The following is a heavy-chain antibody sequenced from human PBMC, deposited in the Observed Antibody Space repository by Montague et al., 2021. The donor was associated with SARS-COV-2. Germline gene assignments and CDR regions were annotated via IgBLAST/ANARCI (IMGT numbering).Heavy chain of an antibody. Sequence: SETLSLTCTVSGGSICSYYWSWIRQPPGKGLEWIGYIYYSRSTNYNPSLKSRVTISVDTSKNQFSLKVRSVTAADTAVYYCARRRERWSDAFDIWGQGTMVTVSS. CDR1: GGSICSYY. CDR2: IYYSRST. CDR3: ARRRERWSDAFDI. D-gene: IGHD2-15*01. J-gene: IGHJ3*02. V-gene: IGHV4-59*08.